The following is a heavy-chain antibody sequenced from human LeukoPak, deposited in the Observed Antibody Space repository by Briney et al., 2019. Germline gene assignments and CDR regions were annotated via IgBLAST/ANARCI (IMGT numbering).Heavy chain of an antibody. CDR3: ARDRGNDFLDY. V-gene: IGHV3-33*01. CDR1: GVSLSSHG. CDR2: IWSDGSSE. Sequence: GGSLRLSCVVSGVSLSSHGIHWVRQAPGKGLEWVAFIWSDGSSEYYADSVKGRFTVSRDNSKNTVYLQINGLRIEDTAVYHCARDRGNDFLDYWGQGTLVTVSS. J-gene: IGHJ4*02. D-gene: IGHD1-1*01.